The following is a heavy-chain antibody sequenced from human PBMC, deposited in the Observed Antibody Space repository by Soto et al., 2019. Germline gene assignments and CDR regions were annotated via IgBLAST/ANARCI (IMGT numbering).Heavy chain of an antibody. D-gene: IGHD2-21*02. CDR3: ARTYCGGDCTFDY. CDR2: IYYSGST. Sequence: PSETLSLTCTVSGGSVNSGSYYWSWVRQPPGKGLEWIGYIYYSGSTNYNPSLKSRVTISVDTSKNQFSLKLTSVTAADTAVYYCARTYCGGDCTFDYWGQGTLVTVSS. J-gene: IGHJ4*02. V-gene: IGHV4-61*01. CDR1: GGSVNSGSYY.